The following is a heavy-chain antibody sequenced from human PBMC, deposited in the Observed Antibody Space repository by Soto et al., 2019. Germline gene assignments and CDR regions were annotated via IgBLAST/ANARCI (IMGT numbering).Heavy chain of an antibody. J-gene: IGHJ4*02. CDR1: GYTFTSYA. V-gene: IGHV1-3*01. CDR2: INADNGDT. CDR3: ARERAASMGMGGNDY. D-gene: IGHD3-10*01. Sequence: EASVKVSCKASGYTFTSYAMHWVRQAPGQRLEWMGWINADNGDTNYSQKFQGRVTMTRDRSTSTAYMELRSLRSDDTAIYYCARERAASMGMGGNDYWGQGTQVTVSS.